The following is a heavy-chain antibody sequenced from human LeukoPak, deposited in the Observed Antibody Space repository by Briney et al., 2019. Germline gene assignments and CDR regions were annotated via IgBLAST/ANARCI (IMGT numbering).Heavy chain of an antibody. Sequence: SETLSLTCTVSGGSISSYYWSWIRQPPGKGLEWIGYIYTSGSTNYNPSLKSRVTISVDTSKNQFSLKLSSVTAADTAVYYCARLRWRTEYQLLPENWFDPWGQGTLVTVS. J-gene: IGHJ5*02. V-gene: IGHV4-4*09. CDR2: IYTSGST. CDR1: GGSISSYY. CDR3: ARLRWRTEYQLLPENWFDP. D-gene: IGHD2-2*01.